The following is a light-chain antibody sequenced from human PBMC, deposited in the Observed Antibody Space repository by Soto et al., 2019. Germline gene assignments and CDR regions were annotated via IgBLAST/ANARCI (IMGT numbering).Light chain of an antibody. CDR3: MQGTHWPWT. V-gene: IGKV2-30*01. J-gene: IGKJ1*01. CDR2: DVS. Sequence: DVVMTQSPLSLPVTLGQSASISCRSSQRLVFSDGKTYFNWYLQRPGQSPRRLIYDVSKRDSGAPDRFSGSGSDTDFTLKISRVEAEDVGVYYCMQGTHWPWTFGQGTKVEIK. CDR1: QRLVFSDGKTY.